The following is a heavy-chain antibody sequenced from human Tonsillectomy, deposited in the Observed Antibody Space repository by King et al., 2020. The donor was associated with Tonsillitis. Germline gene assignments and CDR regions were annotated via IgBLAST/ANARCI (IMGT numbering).Heavy chain of an antibody. Sequence: VQLVESGGGLVKPGGSLSLSCAASGFTFSNAWMSWVGQAPGKGREWVGGIKGKTDGGTTDYAAPVKGRFTISRDDSKNTLYLQMNSLKTEDTAVYYCTTSHSAGPQYYYDSSGYSGYWGQGTLVTVSS. D-gene: IGHD3-22*01. CDR2: IKGKTDGGTT. J-gene: IGHJ4*02. CDR1: GFTFSNAW. CDR3: TTSHSAGPQYYYDSSGYSGY. V-gene: IGHV3-15*01.